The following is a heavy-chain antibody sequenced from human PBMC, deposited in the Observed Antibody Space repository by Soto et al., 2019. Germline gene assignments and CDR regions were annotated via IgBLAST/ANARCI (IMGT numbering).Heavy chain of an antibody. V-gene: IGHV3-33*01. CDR3: ARDRWVRPSYYYYYGMDV. J-gene: IGHJ6*02. Sequence: GGSLRLSCAASEFTFNNYSMNWVSQAPGKGLEWVAVIWYDGSNKYYADSVRGRFTISRDNSKNTLYLQMNSLRAEDTAVYYCARDRWVRPSYYYYYGMDVWGQGTTVTVSS. CDR1: EFTFNNYS. D-gene: IGHD3-10*01. CDR2: IWYDGSNK.